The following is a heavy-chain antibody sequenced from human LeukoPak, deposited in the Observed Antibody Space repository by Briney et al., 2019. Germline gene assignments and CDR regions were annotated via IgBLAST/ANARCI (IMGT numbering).Heavy chain of an antibody. CDR2: ISWNSGSI. CDR1: GFTFDDYA. Sequence: PGGSLRLSCAASGFTFDDYAMHWVRQAPGKGLEWVSGISWNSGSIGYADSVKGRFTISRDNAKNSLYLQMNSLRAEDMALYYCAKDKSPKQTGAFDIWGQGTMVTVSS. J-gene: IGHJ3*02. CDR3: AKDKSPKQTGAFDI. V-gene: IGHV3-9*03. D-gene: IGHD1-14*01.